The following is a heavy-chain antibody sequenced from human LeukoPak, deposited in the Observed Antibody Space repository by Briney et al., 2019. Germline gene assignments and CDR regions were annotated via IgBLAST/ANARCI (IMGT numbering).Heavy chain of an antibody. V-gene: IGHV3-49*04. CDR1: GFAFEDFA. CDR3: SRNGLVDFDY. Sequence: PGGSLRLSCTTSGFAFEDFAMSWVRQPAGKGLEWVGFIRRRAYGGAAEYAASVKGRFIISRDDSKGIAYLQMNSLKTEGTAVYYCSRNGLVDFDYWGQGSRVIVSP. CDR2: IRRRAYGGAA. J-gene: IGHJ4*02.